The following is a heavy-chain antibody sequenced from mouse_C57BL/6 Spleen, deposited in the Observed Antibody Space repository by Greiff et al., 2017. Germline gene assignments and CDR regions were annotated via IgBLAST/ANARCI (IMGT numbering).Heavy chain of an antibody. V-gene: IGHV1-69*01. D-gene: IGHD3-2*02. Sequence: QVQLQQPGAELVMPGASVKLSCTASGYTFTSYCMHWVKQRPGQGLEWIGEIDPSASYTNYNQKFKGKSTLTVAKSSSTAYMQLISLTSEDSAVYYCARQRAQATGGAMDYWGQGTSVTVSS. CDR2: IDPSASYT. CDR3: ARQRAQATGGAMDY. CDR1: GYTFTSYC. J-gene: IGHJ4*01.